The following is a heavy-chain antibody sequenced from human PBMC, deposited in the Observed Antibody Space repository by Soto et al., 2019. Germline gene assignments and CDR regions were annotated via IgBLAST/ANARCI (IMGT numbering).Heavy chain of an antibody. J-gene: IGHJ4*02. CDR3: AHIVVAGLGYYFDY. D-gene: IGHD6-19*01. Sequence: QITLKESGPTLVKPTQTLTLTCTFSGFSLSSTRTAVGWIRQPPGKALEWLALIYLDDDKRYSPFLKSRLTITKDTAKNQVVLTMSNMDPVDTARYYCAHIVVAGLGYYFDYWGQGTLVTVSS. CDR2: IYLDDDK. V-gene: IGHV2-5*02. CDR1: GFSLSSTRTA.